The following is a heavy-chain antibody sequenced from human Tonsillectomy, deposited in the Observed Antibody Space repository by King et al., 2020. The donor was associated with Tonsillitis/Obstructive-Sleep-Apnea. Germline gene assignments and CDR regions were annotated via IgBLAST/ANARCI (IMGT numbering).Heavy chain of an antibody. D-gene: IGHD2-8*02. V-gene: IGHV3-30*01. J-gene: IGHJ5*02. CDR1: GFTFSSYA. Sequence: VQLVESGGGVVQPGRSLRLSCAASGFTFSSYAMHWVRQAPGKGLEWVAVISYDGSNKYYADSVKGRFTISRDNSKNTLYLQMNSLRDEDTAVYYCARGVVYARSWFDPWGQGTLVTVSS. CDR3: ARGVVYARSWFDP. CDR2: ISYDGSNK.